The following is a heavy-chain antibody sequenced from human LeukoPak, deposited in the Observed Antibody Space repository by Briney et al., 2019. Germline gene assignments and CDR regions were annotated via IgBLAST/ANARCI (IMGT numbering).Heavy chain of an antibody. J-gene: IGHJ6*02. V-gene: IGHV1-8*01. CDR1: GYTFTRYD. CDR2: MNPNSGNT. CDR3: ARGAGISGSPDV. Sequence: ASVKVSCKASGYTFTRYDINWVRQATGQGLEWMGWMNPNSGNTGYAQKFQGRVTMTWNTPISTAYMELSSLRSEDTAVYYCARGAGISGSPDVWGQGTTVTVSS. D-gene: IGHD1-26*01.